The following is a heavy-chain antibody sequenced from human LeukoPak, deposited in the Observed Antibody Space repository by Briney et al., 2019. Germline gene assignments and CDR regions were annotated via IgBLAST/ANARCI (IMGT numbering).Heavy chain of an antibody. CDR1: GGTFSSYA. V-gene: IGHV1-69*13. CDR2: IIPIFGTA. Sequence: ASVKVSCKASGGTFSSYAFSWVRQAPGQGLEWMGGIIPIFGTANYAQKFQGRVTITADESTSSAYIELSSLSSEDTAVYYCARSKDLRLDDIYYWGQGTLVTVSS. D-gene: IGHD3-9*01. CDR3: ARSKDLRLDDIYY. J-gene: IGHJ4*02.